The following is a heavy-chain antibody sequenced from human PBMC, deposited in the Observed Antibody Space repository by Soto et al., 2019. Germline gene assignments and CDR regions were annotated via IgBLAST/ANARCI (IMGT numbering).Heavy chain of an antibody. Sequence: ASVKVSCKASGYTFTSYGISWVRQAPGEGLEWMGWISAYNGNTRYAQKLQGRVTMTTDTSTSTAYMELRSLRSDDTAVYYCARDPYSSSWYYYYGMDVWGQGTTVTV. J-gene: IGHJ6*02. CDR3: ARDPYSSSWYYYYGMDV. D-gene: IGHD6-13*01. CDR1: GYTFTSYG. V-gene: IGHV1-18*04. CDR2: ISAYNGNT.